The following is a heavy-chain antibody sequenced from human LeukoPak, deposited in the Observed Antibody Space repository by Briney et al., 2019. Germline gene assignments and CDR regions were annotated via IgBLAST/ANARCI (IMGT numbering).Heavy chain of an antibody. CDR2: ITNTGGT. V-gene: IGHV4-39*01. Sequence: PSETLSLTCTVSGGSISNSGHYWVWIRQPPGKGLEWIGTITNTGGTYSNPSLKSRVTISIDASKTQISLKLTSVTAADTAVFYCARKTPGTSVAVWGQGTPVTVSS. CDR1: GGSISNSGHY. D-gene: IGHD3-10*01. CDR3: ARKTPGTSVAV. J-gene: IGHJ6*02.